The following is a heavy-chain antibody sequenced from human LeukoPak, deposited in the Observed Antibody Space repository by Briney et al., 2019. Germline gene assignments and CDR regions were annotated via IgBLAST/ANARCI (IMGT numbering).Heavy chain of an antibody. Sequence: SETLSLTCTVSGGSISSYYWSWIRQPPEKGLEWIGYIYYSGSTYYSPSLKRRVTISIDTSKNQLSLKLSSVTAADTAVYYCARAGYDSSGYYFVFDYWGQGTLVTVSS. CDR3: ARAGYDSSGYYFVFDY. J-gene: IGHJ4*02. D-gene: IGHD3-22*01. V-gene: IGHV4-59*01. CDR2: IYYSGST. CDR1: GGSISSYY.